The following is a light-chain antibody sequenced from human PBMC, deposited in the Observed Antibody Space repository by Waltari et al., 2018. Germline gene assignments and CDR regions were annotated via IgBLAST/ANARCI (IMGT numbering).Light chain of an antibody. CDR2: EVS. CDR3: SSYTSSSTLL. CDR1: SSDVATYNY. Sequence: HSALTQPASVSGSPGQSIIISCSGTSSDVATYNYVSWYQQHPGKAPKLMIYEVSNRPSGVSNRFSGSKSGNTASLTISGLQAEDEADYYCSSYTSSSTLLFGTGTKVTVL. V-gene: IGLV2-14*01. J-gene: IGLJ1*01.